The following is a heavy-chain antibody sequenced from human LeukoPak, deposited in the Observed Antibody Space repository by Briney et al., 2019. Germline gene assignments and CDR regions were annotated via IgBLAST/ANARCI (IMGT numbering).Heavy chain of an antibody. CDR2: IWTDGGT. Sequence: SSQTLSLTCTVSGGSISSGNYYWSWIRQPAGKRLEWIGRIWTDGGTSYKPSLKSRVTISIDTSKNQFSLRLSSVTAADTAVYYCARDGGVVVPTAPAVFDIWGHGTMVTVS. D-gene: IGHD2-2*01. CDR1: GGSISSGNYY. CDR3: ARDGGVVVPTAPAVFDI. J-gene: IGHJ3*02. V-gene: IGHV4-61*02.